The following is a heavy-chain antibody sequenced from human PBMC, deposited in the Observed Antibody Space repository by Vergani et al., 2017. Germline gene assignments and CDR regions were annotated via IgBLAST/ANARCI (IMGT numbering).Heavy chain of an antibody. D-gene: IGHD6-19*01. V-gene: IGHV3-48*03. J-gene: IGHJ6*02. CDR2: ISSSGSTI. CDR1: GFTFSSYE. Sequence: EVQLVESGGGLVQPGGSLRLSCAASGFTFSSYEMNWVRQAPGKGLEWVSYISSSGSTIYYADSVKGRFTISRDNATNSLYLQMNSLRAEDTAVYYCARXRGIAVAGGGDYYYGMDVWGQGTTVTVSS. CDR3: ARXRGIAVAGGGDYYYGMDV.